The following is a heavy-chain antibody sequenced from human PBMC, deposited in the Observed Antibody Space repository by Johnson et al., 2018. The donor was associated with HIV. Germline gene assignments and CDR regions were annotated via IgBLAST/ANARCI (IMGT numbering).Heavy chain of an antibody. Sequence: VQLVESGGDLVKPGRSLRLSCAASGFTVSSNYMSWVRQAPGKGLEWVSVIYSGGSTYYADSVKGRFTISRDNSKNTLYLQMNSLRAEDTAVYYCAKDLDRRSSYYDSSGYYADAFDICGQGTMVTVSS. J-gene: IGHJ3*02. CDR1: GFTVSSNY. V-gene: IGHV3-66*01. CDR2: IYSGGST. CDR3: AKDLDRRSSYYDSSGYYADAFDI. D-gene: IGHD3-22*01.